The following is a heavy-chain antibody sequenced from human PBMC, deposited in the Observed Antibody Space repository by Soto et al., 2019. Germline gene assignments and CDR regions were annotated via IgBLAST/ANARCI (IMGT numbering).Heavy chain of an antibody. CDR3: ARDIVTRKLEAFRSPLYYFDY. D-gene: IGHD1-1*01. CDR2: INPSGGST. CDR1: GYTFTSYY. J-gene: IGHJ4*02. Sequence: ASVKVSCKASGYTFTSYYMHWVRQAPGQGLEWMGIINPSGGSTSYAQKFQGRVTMTRDTSTSTVYMELSSLRSEDTAVYYCARDIVTRKLEAFRSPLYYFDYWGQGTLVTVSS. V-gene: IGHV1-46*01.